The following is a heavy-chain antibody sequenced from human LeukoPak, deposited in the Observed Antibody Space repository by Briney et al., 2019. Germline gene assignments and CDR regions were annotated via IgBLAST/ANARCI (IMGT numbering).Heavy chain of an antibody. J-gene: IGHJ3*02. Sequence: SETLSLTCAVYGGSLCGYYWSWIRQPPGEGLEWIGEINHSGSTNHNPSLKRRVTIPVDTSKNQSPLKLSSATAADTAVYYWARLDHARIVAPTRESGDIWGQGAMVTVSS. CDR3: ARLDHARIVAPTRESGDI. CDR1: GGSLCGYY. D-gene: IGHD3-22*01. V-gene: IGHV4-34*01. CDR2: INHSGST.